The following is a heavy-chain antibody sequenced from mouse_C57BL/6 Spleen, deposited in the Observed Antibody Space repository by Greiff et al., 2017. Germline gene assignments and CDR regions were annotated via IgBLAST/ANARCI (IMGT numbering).Heavy chain of an antibody. CDR2: ISSGGSYT. Sequence: EVQLVESGGDLVKPGGSLKLSCAASGFTFSSYGMSWVRQTPDKRLEWVATISSGGSYTYYPDSVKGRFTISRDNAKNTLYLQMSSLKSEDTAMYYCARREFYYYAFDYWGQGTTLTVSS. CDR3: ARREFYYYAFDY. V-gene: IGHV5-6*01. CDR1: GFTFSSYG. D-gene: IGHD1-1*01. J-gene: IGHJ2*01.